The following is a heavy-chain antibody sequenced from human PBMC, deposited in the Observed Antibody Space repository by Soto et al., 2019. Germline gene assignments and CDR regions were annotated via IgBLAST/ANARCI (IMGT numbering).Heavy chain of an antibody. CDR1: GGSFSSFA. CDR2: FIPPFGAT. Sequence: QVQLVQSGAEVKKPGSSVKVSCKASGGSFSSFAINWVRQAPGQGLEWMGDFIPPFGATNYAQTFQGRVTFTADESTTTAYMELRSLSSNDTAVYYCARGLDTTVAHSHNWGQGALVTVSS. J-gene: IGHJ1*01. V-gene: IGHV1-69*01. D-gene: IGHD1-1*01. CDR3: ARGLDTTVAHSHN.